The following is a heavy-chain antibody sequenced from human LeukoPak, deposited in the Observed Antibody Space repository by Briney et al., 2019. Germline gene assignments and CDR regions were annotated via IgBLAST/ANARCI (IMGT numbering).Heavy chain of an antibody. CDR3: AKDTSPYDILTGTPFDY. CDR1: GFTFSSYG. Sequence: PGGSLRLSCAASGFTFSSYGMHWVRQAPGKGLEWVAVISYDGSNKYYADSVKGRFTISRDNSKNTLYLQMNSLRAEDTAVYYCAKDTSPYDILTGTPFDYWGQGTLVTVSS. J-gene: IGHJ4*02. V-gene: IGHV3-30*18. D-gene: IGHD3-9*01. CDR2: ISYDGSNK.